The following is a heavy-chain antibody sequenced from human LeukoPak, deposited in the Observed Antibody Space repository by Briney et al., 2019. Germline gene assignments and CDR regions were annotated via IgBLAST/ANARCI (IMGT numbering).Heavy chain of an antibody. CDR3: ARGSLGGYDY. CDR2: INPNSGGT. Sequence: ASVKVSCKASGYTFTSYYMHWVRQAPGQGLEWMGRINPNSGGTNYAQKFQGRVTMTRDTSISTVYMELSRLRSDDTAVYYCARGSLGGYDYWGQGTLVTVSS. D-gene: IGHD3-16*01. V-gene: IGHV1-2*06. J-gene: IGHJ4*02. CDR1: GYTFTSYY.